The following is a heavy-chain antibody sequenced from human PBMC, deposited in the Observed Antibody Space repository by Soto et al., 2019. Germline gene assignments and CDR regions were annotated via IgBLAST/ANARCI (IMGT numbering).Heavy chain of an antibody. V-gene: IGHV3-7*01. CDR1: GFTFSSYA. J-gene: IGHJ4*02. D-gene: IGHD3-16*01. CDR3: ARDRPGGYFDY. Sequence: GGSLRLSCAASGFTFSSYAMSWVRQAPGKGLEWVANIREDGSEKYYVDSAKGRFTISRDNAKNSLYLQMNSLRAEDTAVYYCARDRPGGYFDYWGPGTLVTVSS. CDR2: IREDGSEK.